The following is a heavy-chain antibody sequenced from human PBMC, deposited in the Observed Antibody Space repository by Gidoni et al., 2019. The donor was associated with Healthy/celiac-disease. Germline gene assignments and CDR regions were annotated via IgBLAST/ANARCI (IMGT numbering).Heavy chain of an antibody. CDR3: ATASSWSPQVTIFGVVPPGMDV. CDR2: VEPEDGET. D-gene: IGHD3-3*01. CDR1: GSTFTDYY. V-gene: IGHV1-69-2*01. Sequence: EVQLVQSGAEVKTPGATVKISCKVSGSTFTDYYMHWVQQAPGKGLEWRGLVEPEDGETIYAEKFQGRVTITADTSTDTAYMGLRSLRSEDTAVYYCATASSWSPQVTIFGVVPPGMDVWGQGTTVTVSS. J-gene: IGHJ6*02.